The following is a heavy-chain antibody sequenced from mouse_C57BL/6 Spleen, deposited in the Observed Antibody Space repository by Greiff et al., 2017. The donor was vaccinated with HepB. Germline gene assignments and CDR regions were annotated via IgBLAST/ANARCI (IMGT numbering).Heavy chain of an antibody. V-gene: IGHV1-69*01. D-gene: IGHD1-1*01. CDR1: GYTFTSYW. J-gene: IGHJ2*01. CDR2: IDPSDSYT. CDR3: ARGVITTVVARENFDY. Sequence: VQLQQPGAELVMPGASVKLSCKASGYTFTSYWMHWVKQRPGQGLEWIGEIDPSDSYTNYNQKFKGKSTLTVDKSSSTAYMQLSSLTSEDSAVYYCARGVITTVVARENFDYWGQGTTLTVSS.